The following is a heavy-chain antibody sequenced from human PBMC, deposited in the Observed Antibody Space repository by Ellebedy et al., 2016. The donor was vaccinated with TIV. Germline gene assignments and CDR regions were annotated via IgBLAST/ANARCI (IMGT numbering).Heavy chain of an antibody. D-gene: IGHD6-13*01. CDR1: GYTFTDYY. CDR3: ARESRRGNSSWSHVDY. CDR2: IIPSGGST. V-gene: IGHV1-46*01. Sequence: AASVKVSCKASGYTFTDYYIHWVRQAPGQGLEWLGIIIPSGGSTGYAQKFQGRVTMTRDTSKSTVYMELSSLRSEDTAVYYCARESRRGNSSWSHVDYWGQGTLVTVSS. J-gene: IGHJ4*02.